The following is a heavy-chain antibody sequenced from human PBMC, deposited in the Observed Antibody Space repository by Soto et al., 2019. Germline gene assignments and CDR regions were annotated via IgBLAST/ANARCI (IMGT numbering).Heavy chain of an antibody. V-gene: IGHV4-4*02. J-gene: IGHJ6*02. CDR3: ARDRRYFDWLVSGYYSYGMDV. D-gene: IGHD3-9*01. Sequence: SETLSLTCAVSGGSISSSNWWSWVRQPPGKGLEWIGEIYHSGSTNYNPSLKSRVTISVDKSKNQFSLKLSSVTAADTAVYYCARDRRYFDWLVSGYYSYGMDVWGQGTTVTVSS. CDR1: GGSISSSNW. CDR2: IYHSGST.